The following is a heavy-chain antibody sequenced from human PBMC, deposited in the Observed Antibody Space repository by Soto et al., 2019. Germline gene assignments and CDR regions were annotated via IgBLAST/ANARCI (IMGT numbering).Heavy chain of an antibody. CDR2: ISGSGGST. V-gene: IGHV3-23*01. CDR1: GFTFSSYA. D-gene: IGHD6-6*01. CDR3: AKDPRKTISSSSGYNWFDP. Sequence: GGSLRLSCAASGFTFSSYAMSWVRQAPGKGLEWVSAISGSGGSTYYADSVKGRFTISRDNSKNTLYLQMNSLRAEDTAVYYCAKDPRKTISSSSGYNWFDPWGQGTLVTVSS. J-gene: IGHJ5*02.